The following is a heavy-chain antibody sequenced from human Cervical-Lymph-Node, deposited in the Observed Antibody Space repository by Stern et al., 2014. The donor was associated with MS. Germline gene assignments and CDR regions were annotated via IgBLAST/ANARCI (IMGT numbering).Heavy chain of an antibody. D-gene: IGHD3-3*01. CDR2: IKQDGSEK. J-gene: IGHJ4*02. V-gene: IGHV3-7*01. CDR1: GFTFSSYW. CDR3: ARDQDYDFWSGYYNRFGFDY. Sequence: EVQLLESGGGLVQPGGSLRLSCAASGFTFSSYWMSWVRQAPGKGLEWVANIKQDGSEKYYVDSVKGRFTISRDNAKNSLYLQMNSLRAEDTAVYYCARDQDYDFWSGYYNRFGFDYWGQGTLVTVSS.